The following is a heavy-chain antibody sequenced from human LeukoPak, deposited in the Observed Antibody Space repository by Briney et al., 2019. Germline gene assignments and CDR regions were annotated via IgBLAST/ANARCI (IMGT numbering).Heavy chain of an antibody. D-gene: IGHD6-13*01. CDR3: ARGRGSSSWYYFDY. J-gene: IGHJ4*02. V-gene: IGHV4-34*01. Sequence: SETLSLACAVYGGSFSGYYWSWIRQPPGKGLEWIGEINHSGSTNYNPSLKSRVTISVDTSKNQFSLKLSSVTAADTAVYYCARGRGSSSWYYFDYWGQGTLVTVSS. CDR2: INHSGST. CDR1: GGSFSGYY.